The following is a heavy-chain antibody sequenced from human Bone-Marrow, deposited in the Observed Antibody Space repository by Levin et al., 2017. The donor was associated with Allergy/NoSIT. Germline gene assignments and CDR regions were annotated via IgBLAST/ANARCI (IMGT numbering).Heavy chain of an antibody. CDR3: ARELKDIVVVPAAEFDY. D-gene: IGHD2-2*01. V-gene: IGHV3-7*01. CDR2: IKQDGSEK. Sequence: GGSLRLSCAASGFTFSSYWMSWVRQAPGKGLEWVANIKQDGSEKYYVDSVKGRFTISRDNAKNSLYLQMNSLRAEDTAVYYCARELKDIVVVPAAEFDYWGQGTLVTVSS. CDR1: GFTFSSYW. J-gene: IGHJ4*02.